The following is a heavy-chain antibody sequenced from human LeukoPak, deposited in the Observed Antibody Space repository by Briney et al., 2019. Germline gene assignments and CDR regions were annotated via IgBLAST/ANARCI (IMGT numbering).Heavy chain of an antibody. CDR2: VGTSGST. CDR3: APLAVADNSIDY. D-gene: IGHD6-19*01. Sequence: PGVSLRLSCSAYGFTFSGYAMNWVRQAPGKGLEWVSAVGTSGSTYYADTVKGRFTISRDNSKNTLYLQMNSLRAEDTAVYYCAPLAVADNSIDYWGQGTQVTVSS. J-gene: IGHJ4*02. V-gene: IGHV3-23*01. CDR1: GFTFSGYA.